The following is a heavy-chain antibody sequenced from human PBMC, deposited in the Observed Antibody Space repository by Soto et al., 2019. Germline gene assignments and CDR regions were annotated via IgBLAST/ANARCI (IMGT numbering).Heavy chain of an antibody. CDR3: AKDLYYYDSSGYQFDY. CDR1: GFTFSSYS. Sequence: GGSLRLSCAASGFTFSSYSMNWVRQAPGKGLEWVAVISYDGSNKYYADSVKGRFTISRDNSKNTLYLQMNSLRAEDTAVYYCAKDLYYYDSSGYQFDYWGQGTLVTVSS. CDR2: ISYDGSNK. V-gene: IGHV3-30*18. D-gene: IGHD3-22*01. J-gene: IGHJ4*02.